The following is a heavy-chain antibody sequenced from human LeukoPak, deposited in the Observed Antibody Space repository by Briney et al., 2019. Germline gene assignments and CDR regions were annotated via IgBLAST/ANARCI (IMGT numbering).Heavy chain of an antibody. CDR3: AAYYYGSGSYSLDY. CDR1: GFTFSDYY. J-gene: IGHJ4*02. Sequence: PGGSLRLSCAASGFTFSDYYMSWIRQAPGKGLEWVSYISSSGSTIYYADSVKGRFTVSRDNAKNSLYLQMNSLRAEDTAVYYCAAYYYGSGSYSLDYWGQGTLVTVSS. V-gene: IGHV3-11*01. D-gene: IGHD3-10*01. CDR2: ISSSGSTI.